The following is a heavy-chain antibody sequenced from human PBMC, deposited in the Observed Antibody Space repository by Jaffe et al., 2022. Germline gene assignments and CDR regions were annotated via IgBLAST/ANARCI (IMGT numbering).Heavy chain of an antibody. CDR2: ISGSGGST. J-gene: IGHJ4*02. Sequence: EVQLLESGGGLVQPGGSLRLSCAASGFTFSSYAMSWVRQAPGKGLEWVSAISGSGGSTYYADSVKGRFTISRDNSKNTLYLQMNSLRAEDTAVYYCAKNTPGGIVVVPAASVDYWGQGTLVTVSS. CDR1: GFTFSSYA. CDR3: AKNTPGGIVVVPAASVDY. V-gene: IGHV3-23*01. D-gene: IGHD2-2*01.